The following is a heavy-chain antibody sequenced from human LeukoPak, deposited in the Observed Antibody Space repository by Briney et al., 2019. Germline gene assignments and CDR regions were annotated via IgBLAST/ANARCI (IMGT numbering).Heavy chain of an antibody. Sequence: GGSLRLSCAASGFTVSSNYMSWVRQAPGKGLEWVSVIYSGGSTYYADSVRGRFTISRDNSKNTLYLQMNSLRAEDTAVYYCARVGAGYSSFDYWGQGTLVTVSS. CDR3: ARVGAGYSSFDY. V-gene: IGHV3-66*01. CDR1: GFTVSSNY. J-gene: IGHJ4*02. D-gene: IGHD6-19*01. CDR2: IYSGGST.